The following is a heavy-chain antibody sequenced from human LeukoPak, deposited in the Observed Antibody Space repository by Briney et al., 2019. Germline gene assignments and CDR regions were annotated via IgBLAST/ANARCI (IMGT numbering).Heavy chain of an antibody. D-gene: IGHD3-10*01. V-gene: IGHV1-69*04. CDR2: IITILGIA. Sequence: GASVKVSCKASGGTLSSYAISWVRQAPGQGLEWMGRIITILGIANHAQKFQGRVTITADKSTSTAYMELSSLRSEDTAVYYCARASYYYGSVQYGMDVWGQGTTVTVSS. CDR1: GGTLSSYA. J-gene: IGHJ6*02. CDR3: ARASYYYGSVQYGMDV.